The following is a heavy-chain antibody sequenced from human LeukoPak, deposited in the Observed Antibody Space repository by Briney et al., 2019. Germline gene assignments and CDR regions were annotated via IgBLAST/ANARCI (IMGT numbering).Heavy chain of an antibody. CDR1: GFTISSYW. D-gene: IGHD3-10*01. Sequence: GGSLRLSCAASGFTISSYWMSWVRQAQGKGQERVANIKQDGSEKYYVDSVKGRFTISRDNAKNSLYLQMNSLRAEDTAVYYCPSWAYYYGSGSLWGQGTLVTVSS. CDR3: PSWAYYYGSGSL. J-gene: IGHJ4*02. CDR2: IKQDGSEK. V-gene: IGHV3-7*01.